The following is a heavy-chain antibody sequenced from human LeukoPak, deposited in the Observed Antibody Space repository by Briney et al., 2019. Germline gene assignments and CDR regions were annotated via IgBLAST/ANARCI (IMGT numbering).Heavy chain of an antibody. Sequence: SETLSLTCTVSGYSISSGYYWGWIRQPPGKGLEWIGSIYHSGSTYYNPSLKSRVTISVDTSKNQFSLKLSSVTAADTAVYYCARTYGDYPIGVYYFDYWGQGTLVTVSS. V-gene: IGHV4-38-2*02. CDR2: IYHSGST. J-gene: IGHJ4*02. CDR3: ARTYGDYPIGVYYFDY. D-gene: IGHD4-17*01. CDR1: GYSISSGYY.